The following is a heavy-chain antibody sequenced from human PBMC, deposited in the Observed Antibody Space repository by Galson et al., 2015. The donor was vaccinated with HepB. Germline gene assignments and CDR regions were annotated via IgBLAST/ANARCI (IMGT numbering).Heavy chain of an antibody. J-gene: IGHJ4*02. CDR3: ARPDSAGYSFPFEY. V-gene: IGHV3-21*01. CDR1: GFTFSSYS. D-gene: IGHD3-22*01. CDR2: ISGSSSYI. Sequence: LRLSCAASGFTFSSYSMNWVRQAPGKGLEWVSSISGSSSYIYYADSVKGRFTISRDNAKNSLYLQMHSLRAEDTAVYYCARPDSAGYSFPFEYWGQGTLVTVSS.